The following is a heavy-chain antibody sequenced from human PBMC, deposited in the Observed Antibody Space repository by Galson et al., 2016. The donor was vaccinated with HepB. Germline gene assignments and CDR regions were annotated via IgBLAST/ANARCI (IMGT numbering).Heavy chain of an antibody. Sequence: SLRLSCAASGFTFSSYALSWVRQAPGKGLAWVSGISDTGGSTFYADSVKGRFTISRDNSKNTLYLQMNSLRTEDTAVYYCAKDPYYYGSGSYYFDYWGQGTLVTVSS. J-gene: IGHJ4*02. D-gene: IGHD3-10*01. V-gene: IGHV3-23*01. CDR1: GFTFSSYA. CDR3: AKDPYYYGSGSYYFDY. CDR2: ISDTGGST.